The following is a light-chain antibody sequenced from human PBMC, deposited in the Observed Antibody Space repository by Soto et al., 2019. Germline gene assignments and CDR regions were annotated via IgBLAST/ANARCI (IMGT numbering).Light chain of an antibody. CDR2: DAS. V-gene: IGKV1-5*01. CDR1: QSISSW. Sequence: DIQMTQSPSTLSASVGDIVTITCRASQSISSWLAWYQQKPGKAPKLLIYDASSLESGVPSRFSGSGSGTEFTLTISSLQPDDFAPYYCQQYNSYSALTFGGGTKVEIK. CDR3: QQYNSYSALT. J-gene: IGKJ4*01.